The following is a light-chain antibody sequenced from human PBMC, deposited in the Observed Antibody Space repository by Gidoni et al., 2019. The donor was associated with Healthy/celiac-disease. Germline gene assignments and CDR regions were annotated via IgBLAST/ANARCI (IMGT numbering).Light chain of an antibody. CDR1: QRVSSN. Sequence: EIVMTQFPATLAVSPGERATLSCRASQRVSSNLAWYQQKPAQAPSLLIYGASTRATGSPARFIGSGSVTEFTLTISSLQSEDFAVYYCQQYNNWPPFTFGPXTKLEIK. V-gene: IGKV3-15*01. J-gene: IGKJ2*01. CDR2: GAS. CDR3: QQYNNWPPFT.